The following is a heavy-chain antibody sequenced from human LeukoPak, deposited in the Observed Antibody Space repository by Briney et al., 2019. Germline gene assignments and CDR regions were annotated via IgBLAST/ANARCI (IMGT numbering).Heavy chain of an antibody. D-gene: IGHD3-16*01. CDR1: GIIITSYW. V-gene: IGHV3-7*01. CDR3: ASHSYGYNH. J-gene: IGHJ5*02. CDR2: IKQDGSEK. Sequence: GGSLRLSCADSGIIITSYWMSWVRQTPGKGLEWVANIKQDGSEKNYVDSVKGRFTTFRDNARNSLYLQMNSLRAEDTAVYYCASHSYGYNHWGQGTLVIVSS.